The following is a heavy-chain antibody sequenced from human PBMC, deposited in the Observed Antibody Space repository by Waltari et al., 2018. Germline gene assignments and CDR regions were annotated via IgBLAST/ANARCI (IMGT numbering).Heavy chain of an antibody. Sequence: EVQLVESGGDLVQPGGSLRLSCAASGFTVSNNYMSWVRQAPGKGLEWVSLIYSGGTTYYADSVKGRFTISRDKSNNTLYLQMNSLRVEDTSVYYCSTRHYWGQGTLVTVSS. J-gene: IGHJ4*02. CDR2: IYSGGTT. CDR3: STRHY. V-gene: IGHV3-66*01. CDR1: GFTVSNNY.